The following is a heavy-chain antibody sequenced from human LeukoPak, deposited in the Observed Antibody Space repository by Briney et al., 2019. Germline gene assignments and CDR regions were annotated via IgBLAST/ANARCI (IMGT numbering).Heavy chain of an antibody. CDR3: ARGSNYDFWSGYYTYHYMDV. CDR2: IYYSGST. V-gene: IGHV4-59*01. Sequence: KPSETLSLTCTVSGGSISSYYWSWIRQPPGKGLEWIGYIYYSGSTNYNPSLKSRVTISVDTSKNQFSLKLSSVTAADTAVYYCARGSNYDFWSGYYTYHYMDVWGKGTTVTVSS. CDR1: GGSISSYY. D-gene: IGHD3-3*01. J-gene: IGHJ6*03.